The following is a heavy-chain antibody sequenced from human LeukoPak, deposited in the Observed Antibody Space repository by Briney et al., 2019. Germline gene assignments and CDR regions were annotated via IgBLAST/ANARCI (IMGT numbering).Heavy chain of an antibody. J-gene: IGHJ4*02. CDR2: ISGSGGST. D-gene: IGHD6-19*01. Sequence: PGGSLRLSCAASGFTFSSYAMSWVRQAPGKGLEWVSAISGSGGSTYYADSVKGRFTISRDNSKNTLYLQMNSLRAEDTAVYYCAKDSLGSSGYSSGWYPTPFDYWGQGTLVTVSS. V-gene: IGHV3-23*01. CDR1: GFTFSSYA. CDR3: AKDSLGSSGYSSGWYPTPFDY.